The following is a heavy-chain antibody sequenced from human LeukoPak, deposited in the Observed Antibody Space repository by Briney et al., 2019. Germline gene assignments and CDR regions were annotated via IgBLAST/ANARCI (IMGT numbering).Heavy chain of an antibody. J-gene: IGHJ2*01. CDR2: ISSSSTTI. Sequence: PGGSLRLSCAASGFTFNGYSMNWVRQAPGKGLEWVSYISSSSTTIYYADSVKGRFTISRENAKNSLYLQMNSLRAGDTAVYYCARAAYSSTWYSRYFDLWGRGTLVTVSS. V-gene: IGHV3-48*01. CDR3: ARAAYSSTWYSRYFDL. D-gene: IGHD6-13*01. CDR1: GFTFNGYS.